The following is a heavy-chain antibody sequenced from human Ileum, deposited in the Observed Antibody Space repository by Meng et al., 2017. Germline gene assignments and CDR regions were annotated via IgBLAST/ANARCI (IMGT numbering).Heavy chain of an antibody. CDR2: INTSGNT. CDR3: ARESVTLLRGLDY. V-gene: IGHV4-4*07. CDR1: GGFISIFY. D-gene: IGHD3-10*01. Sequence: ESLKISCTVSGGFISIFYWTWIRQPAGKGLEWIGRINTSGNTNYSPSLKSRVTMSVDMSKNQISLHLTSVTAADTAVYYCARESVTLLRGLDYWGQGALVTVSS. J-gene: IGHJ4*02.